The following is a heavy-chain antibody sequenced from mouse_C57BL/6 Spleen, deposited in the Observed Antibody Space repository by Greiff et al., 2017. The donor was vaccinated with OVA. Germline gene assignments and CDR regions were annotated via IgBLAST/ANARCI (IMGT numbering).Heavy chain of an antibody. CDR3: TRGGFITTVVATPFDY. D-gene: IGHD1-1*01. Sequence: EVMLVESGAGLVKPGGSLKLSCAASGFTFSSYAMSWVRQTPEKRLEWVAYLSSGGDYIYYADTVKGRFTLSRDNARNTLYLQMSSLKSEDTAMYYCTRGGFITTVVATPFDYWGQGTTLTVSS. V-gene: IGHV5-9-1*02. CDR1: GFTFSSYA. CDR2: LSSGGDYI. J-gene: IGHJ2*01.